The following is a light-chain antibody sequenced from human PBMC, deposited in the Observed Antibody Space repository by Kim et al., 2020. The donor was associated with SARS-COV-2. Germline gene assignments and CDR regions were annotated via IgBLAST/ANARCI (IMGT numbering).Light chain of an antibody. J-gene: IGLJ3*02. Sequence: SYELTQPPSVSVAPGQTARITCGGNNIGSKSVHWYQQKPGQAPVLVIYYDSDRPSGIPERFSGSNSGNTATLTISRVEAGDEADYYCQVWDYSGDHWVFCGGTKLTVL. CDR1: NIGSKS. V-gene: IGLV3-21*04. CDR2: YDS. CDR3: QVWDYSGDHWV.